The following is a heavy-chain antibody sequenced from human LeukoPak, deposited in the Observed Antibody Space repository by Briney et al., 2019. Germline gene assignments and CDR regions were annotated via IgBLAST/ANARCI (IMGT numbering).Heavy chain of an antibody. V-gene: IGHV4-4*07. CDR1: GGSISSFY. CDR2: IYRSGST. CDR3: ARSNDNGDYYFDS. J-gene: IGHJ4*02. D-gene: IGHD4-17*01. Sequence: NPSETLSLTCTVSGGSISSFYWSWIRQPAGTGLEWIGRIYRSGSTNYSPSLKSRISMSIDTSKSQFSLKLSSVTAADTAVYYCARSNDNGDYYFDSWGQGTLVTVSS.